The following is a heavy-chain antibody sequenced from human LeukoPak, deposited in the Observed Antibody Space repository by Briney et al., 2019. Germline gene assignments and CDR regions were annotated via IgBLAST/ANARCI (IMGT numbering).Heavy chain of an antibody. D-gene: IGHD6-19*01. CDR2: IYYSGST. J-gene: IGHJ4*02. CDR3: ARAGYSSGWTKVDY. V-gene: IGHV4-59*01. CDR1: GGSISSYY. Sequence: PSETLSLTCTVSGGSISSYYWGWIRQPPGKGLEWIGYIYYSGSTNYNPSLKSRVTISVDTSKNQFPLKLSSVTAADTAVYYCARAGYSSGWTKVDYWGQGTLVTVSS.